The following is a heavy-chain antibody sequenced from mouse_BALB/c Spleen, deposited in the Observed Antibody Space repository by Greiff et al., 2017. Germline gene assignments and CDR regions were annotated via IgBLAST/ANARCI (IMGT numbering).Heavy chain of an antibody. V-gene: IGHV1-5*01. D-gene: IGHD1-1*01. J-gene: IGHJ4*01. CDR2: IYPGNSDT. CDR1: GYTFTSYW. Sequence: VQLQQSGTVLARPGASVKMSCKASGYTFTSYWMHWVKQRPGQGLEWIGAIYPGNSDTSYNQKFKGKAKLTAVTSTSTAYMELSSLTNEDSAVYYCTGSSYDYAMDYWGQGTSVTVSS. CDR3: TGSSYDYAMDY.